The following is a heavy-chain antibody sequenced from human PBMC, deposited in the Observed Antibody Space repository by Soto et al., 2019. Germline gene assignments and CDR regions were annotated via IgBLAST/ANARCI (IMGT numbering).Heavy chain of an antibody. CDR2: VNPSGGST. Sequence: ASVKVSCKASGYLFTAYSMHWVRLAPGQGLEWMGVVNPSGGSTKYAQNFQGRVTMTRDTSTTTLYMELSSLRSDDTAIYYCALEENCSGGSCYSEYFHRWGQGSLVTVSS. CDR1: GYLFTAYS. V-gene: IGHV1-46*01. CDR3: ALEENCSGGSCYSEYFHR. J-gene: IGHJ1*01. D-gene: IGHD2-15*01.